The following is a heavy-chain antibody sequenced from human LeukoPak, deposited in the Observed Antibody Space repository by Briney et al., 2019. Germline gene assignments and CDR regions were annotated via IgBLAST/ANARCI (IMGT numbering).Heavy chain of an antibody. J-gene: IGHJ4*02. CDR1: GGSISVFY. CDR3: ARGWCSGGSCYDY. Sequence: PSETLSLTCTVSGGSISVFYWSWIRQPPGKGLEWIGYIYYTGSTNYKPSLKSRVTISLDTSKNQFSLNLNSVTPADTPVYYCARGWCSGGSCYDYWGQGTRVTVSS. CDR2: IYYTGST. D-gene: IGHD2-15*01. V-gene: IGHV4-59*01.